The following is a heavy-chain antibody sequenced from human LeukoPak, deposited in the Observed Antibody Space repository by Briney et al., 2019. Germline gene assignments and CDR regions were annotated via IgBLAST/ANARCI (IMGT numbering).Heavy chain of an antibody. V-gene: IGHV3-23*01. CDR2: ICGSGEDT. Sequence: GGRLRLSCAASGFTFSSYAMSWVRQAPGKGLEWVSAICGSGEDTFYPDSVKGRLTMSRNNPKNMLYRQMNSLRAEDTAVYYCAKTVSGSHSYEGGDYWGQGTLVTVS. J-gene: IGHJ4*02. CDR3: AKTVSGSHSYEGGDY. D-gene: IGHD3-16*02. CDR1: GFTFSSYA.